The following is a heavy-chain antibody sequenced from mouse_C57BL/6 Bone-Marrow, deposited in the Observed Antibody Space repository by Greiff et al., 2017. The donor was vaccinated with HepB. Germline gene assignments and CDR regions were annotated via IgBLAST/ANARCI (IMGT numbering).Heavy chain of an antibody. J-gene: IGHJ2*01. D-gene: IGHD1-1*01. CDR1: GYSITSGYY. Sequence: EVKLMESGPGLVKPSQSLSLTCSVTGYSITSGYYWNWNRQFPGNKLEWRGYISYDGSNNYNPSLKNRISITRDTSKNQFYLKLNSVTTEDTATYYCARSPFTSVVADYWGQGTTLTVSS. CDR2: ISYDGSN. V-gene: IGHV3-6*01. CDR3: ARSPFTSVVADY.